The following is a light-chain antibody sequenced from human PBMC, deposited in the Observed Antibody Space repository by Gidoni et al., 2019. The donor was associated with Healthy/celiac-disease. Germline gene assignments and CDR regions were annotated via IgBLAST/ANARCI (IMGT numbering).Light chain of an antibody. CDR2: LGS. V-gene: IGKV2-28*01. CDR1: QSLLHSNGYNY. Sequence: DIVMTQSPLPLPVTPGEPASISCRSSQSLLHSNGYNYLDWYLQKPGQSPQLLIYLGSNRASGVPDRFSGSGSGTDFTLKISRVEAEDVGVYYCMQALQTPLYTFXQXTKLEIK. J-gene: IGKJ2*01. CDR3: MQALQTPLYT.